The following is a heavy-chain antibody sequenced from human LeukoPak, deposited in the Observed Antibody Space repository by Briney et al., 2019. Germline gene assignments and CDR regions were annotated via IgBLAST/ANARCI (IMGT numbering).Heavy chain of an antibody. J-gene: IGHJ5*02. Sequence: GESLRLSCAASGFTFDDYAMHWVRQAPGKGLEWVSGISWNSGSIGYADSVKGRFTISRDNAKNSLYLQMNSLRAEDTALYYCAKGLWFGDNPRGFDPWGQGTLVTVSS. CDR3: AKGLWFGDNPRGFDP. D-gene: IGHD3-10*01. CDR2: ISWNSGSI. CDR1: GFTFDDYA. V-gene: IGHV3-9*01.